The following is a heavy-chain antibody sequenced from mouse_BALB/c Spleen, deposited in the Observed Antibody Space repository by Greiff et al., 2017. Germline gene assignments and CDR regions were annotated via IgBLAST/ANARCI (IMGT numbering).Heavy chain of an antibody. V-gene: IGHV2-3*01. D-gene: IGHD2-4*01. CDR3: AKLALRRGYYAMDY. J-gene: IGHJ4*01. CDR2: IWGDGST. CDR1: GFSFTSYG. Sequence: LQESGPGLVAPSQSLSITCTVSGFSFTSYGVSWVRQPPGKGLEWLGVIWGDGSTNYHSALITRLSTSKDNSKSQVFLKLNSLQTDDTATYCGAKLALRRGYYAMDYWGQGTSVTVSS.